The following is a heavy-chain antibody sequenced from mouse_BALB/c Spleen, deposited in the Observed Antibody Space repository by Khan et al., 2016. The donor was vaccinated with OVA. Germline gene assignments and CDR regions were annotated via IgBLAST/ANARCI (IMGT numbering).Heavy chain of an antibody. Sequence: QVQLQQSVTELVRPGTSVKLSCKASGYTFTSYWMNWIKQRPEQGLEWIGRIDPYDSETHYNQKFKDKATLTVDKSSNTAYMQLTSLTSEDSAVYYCARNPFAYWGQGTLVTVSA. V-gene: IGHV1-52*01. CDR1: GYTFTSYW. J-gene: IGHJ3*01. CDR3: ARNPFAY. CDR2: IDPYDSET.